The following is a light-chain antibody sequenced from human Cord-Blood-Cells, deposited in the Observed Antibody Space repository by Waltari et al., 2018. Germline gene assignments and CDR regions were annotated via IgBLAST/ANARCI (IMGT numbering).Light chain of an antibody. CDR2: KAS. Sequence: DIQMTQSPSTLSASVGDRVTITCWASQSISSWLAWYQQKPGKAPKLLIYKASSLESGVPARFSGSGSWTEFTLTISSLQPDDFATYYCQQYNSYSFGQGTKVEIK. CDR1: QSISSW. V-gene: IGKV1-5*03. J-gene: IGKJ1*01. CDR3: QQYNSYS.